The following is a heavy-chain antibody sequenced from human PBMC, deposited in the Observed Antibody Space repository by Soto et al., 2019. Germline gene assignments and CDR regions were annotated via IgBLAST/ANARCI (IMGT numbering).Heavy chain of an antibody. J-gene: IGHJ4*02. D-gene: IGHD3-3*01. V-gene: IGHV3-23*01. Sequence: EVQVLESGGGLVQPGGSLKLSCSASAINFRSYAMSWVRQAPGKGLEWVSAVGGSGSDTYYADFVKGRFTVSRDDSKNTLYLHMSSLRVEDTAIYFCAKRQSFDFCSGYLPFFDYWGQGTPVTVSS. CDR3: AKRQSFDFCSGYLPFFDY. CDR2: VGGSGSDT. CDR1: AINFRSYA.